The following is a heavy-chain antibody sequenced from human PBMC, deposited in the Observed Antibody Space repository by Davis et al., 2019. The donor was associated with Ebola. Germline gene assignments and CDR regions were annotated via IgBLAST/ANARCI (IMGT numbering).Heavy chain of an antibody. D-gene: IGHD3-16*01. J-gene: IGHJ6*04. CDR1: GFTFSNNA. CDR3: AKDMSAVFYYGMDV. CDR2: FSGSGDNR. Sequence: GGSLRLSCVASGFTFSNNAMSWVRQAPGKGLEWVSSFSGSGDNRYYADSVRGRFIISRENSKNTLYLQMNSLRAEDTAVYYCAKDMSAVFYYGMDVWGKGTTVTVSS. V-gene: IGHV3-23*01.